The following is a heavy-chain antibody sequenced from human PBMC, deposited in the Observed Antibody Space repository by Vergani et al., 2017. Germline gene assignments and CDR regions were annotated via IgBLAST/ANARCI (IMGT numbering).Heavy chain of an antibody. CDR1: GRSFSGYY. Sequence: QVQLQQWGAGLLKPSETLSLTCAVYGRSFSGYYWSWIRQPPGKGLECIGEINHSGSTNYNPSLKSRVTISVDTSKNQFSLTLSSVTAADTAVYYCAIYYYDSSGYYQNDYWGQGTLVTVSS. V-gene: IGHV4-34*01. CDR3: AIYYYDSSGYYQNDY. CDR2: INHSGST. J-gene: IGHJ4*02. D-gene: IGHD3-22*01.